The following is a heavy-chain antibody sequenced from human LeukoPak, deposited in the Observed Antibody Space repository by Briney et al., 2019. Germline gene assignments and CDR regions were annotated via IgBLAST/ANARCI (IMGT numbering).Heavy chain of an antibody. V-gene: IGHV1-2*02. Sequence: ASVKVSCKASGYTFTGYYMYWVRQAPGQGLEWMGWINPNSGGTNYAQKFQGRVTMTRDTSISTVYMELSSLRSDDTAVFYCARGNYDSPDYWGQGTLVTVSS. CDR3: ARGNYDSPDY. CDR1: GYTFTGYY. D-gene: IGHD3-22*01. J-gene: IGHJ4*02. CDR2: INPNSGGT.